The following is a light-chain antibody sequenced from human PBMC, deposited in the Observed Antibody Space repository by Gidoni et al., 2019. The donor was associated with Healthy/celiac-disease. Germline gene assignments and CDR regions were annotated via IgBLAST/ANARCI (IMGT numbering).Light chain of an antibody. V-gene: IGKV1-33*01. Sequence: DSQMTQSPSSLSASVGDRVTITCQASQDISNYLNWYQQTPGKAPKRLIYDASNLETGVPSRFSGSGSWTDFTFTISSLQPEDIATYYCQQYDNLPLTFGGGTKVEIK. CDR3: QQYDNLPLT. J-gene: IGKJ4*01. CDR2: DAS. CDR1: QDISNY.